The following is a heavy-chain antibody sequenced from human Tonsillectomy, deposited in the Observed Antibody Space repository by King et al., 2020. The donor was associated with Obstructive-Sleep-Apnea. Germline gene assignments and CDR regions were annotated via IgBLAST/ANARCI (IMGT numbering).Heavy chain of an antibody. CDR2: VNPNSGGT. Sequence: QLVQSGAEVKKPGASVKVSCKASGYTFTGYFMHWVRQAPGQGLEWRGWVNPNSGGTNYAKKFQGRVTMTRDTSISTAYMELSRLRSDDTALYYCARERSDTSPFDYWGQGTLVTVSS. V-gene: IGHV1-2*02. CDR3: ARERSDTSPFDY. D-gene: IGHD3-22*01. J-gene: IGHJ4*02. CDR1: GYTFTGYF.